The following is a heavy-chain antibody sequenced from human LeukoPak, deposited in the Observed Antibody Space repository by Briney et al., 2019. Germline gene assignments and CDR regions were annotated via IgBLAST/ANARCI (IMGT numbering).Heavy chain of an antibody. CDR3: AKSYYDFWSGKPDAFDI. J-gene: IGHJ3*02. D-gene: IGHD3-3*01. Sequence: TGGSLRLSCAASGFTFSSYDMSWVRQAPGKGLEWVSAISGSGGSTYYADSVKGRFTISRDNSKNTLYLQMNSLRAEDTAVYYCAKSYYDFWSGKPDAFDIWGQGTMVTVSS. CDR1: GFTFSSYD. CDR2: ISGSGGST. V-gene: IGHV3-23*01.